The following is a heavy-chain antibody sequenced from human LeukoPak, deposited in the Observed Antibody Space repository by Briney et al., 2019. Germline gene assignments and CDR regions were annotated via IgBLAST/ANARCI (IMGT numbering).Heavy chain of an antibody. V-gene: IGHV4-39*07. J-gene: IGHJ4*02. D-gene: IGHD3-9*01. Sequence: PSETLSLTCTVSGGSISSSSYYWGWIRQPPGKGLEWIGSIYYSGSAYYNPSLKSRVTISVDTSKNQFSLKLSSVTAADTAVYYCARTVLRYFDWLLWGQGTLVTVSS. CDR3: ARTVLRYFDWLL. CDR2: IYYSGSA. CDR1: GGSISSSSYY.